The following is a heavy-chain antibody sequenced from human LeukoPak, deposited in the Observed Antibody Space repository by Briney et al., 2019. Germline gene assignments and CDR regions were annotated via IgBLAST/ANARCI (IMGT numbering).Heavy chain of an antibody. V-gene: IGHV4-39*01. J-gene: IGHJ4*02. D-gene: IGHD5-12*01. CDR2: IYYSGST. Sequence: PSEXLSLTCTVSGGSISSGDYYWGWVRQPPGKGLEWVGNIYYSGSTYYNPSLKSRVTISVDTSKNQFSLKLSSVSAADTAVYYCARWVATPRGYFDYWGQGALVTVSS. CDR1: GGSISSGDYY. CDR3: ARWVATPRGYFDY.